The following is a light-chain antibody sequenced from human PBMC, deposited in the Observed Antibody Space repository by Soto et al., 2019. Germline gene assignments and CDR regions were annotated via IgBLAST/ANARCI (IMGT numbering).Light chain of an antibody. Sequence: EIVMTQSPATLSVSPEERATLSCRASQSVSSSYLAWYQQKPGQAPRLRICGASTRATGIPARFSGSGSGTEFTLTISSLQSEDFAVYYCQQYNNWLITFGQGTRLEIK. CDR2: GAS. J-gene: IGKJ5*01. CDR1: QSVSSSY. CDR3: QQYNNWLIT. V-gene: IGKV3-15*01.